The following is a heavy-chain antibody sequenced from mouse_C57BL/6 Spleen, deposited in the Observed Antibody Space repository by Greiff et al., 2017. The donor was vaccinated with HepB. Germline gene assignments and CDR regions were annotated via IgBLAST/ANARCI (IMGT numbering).Heavy chain of an antibody. J-gene: IGHJ4*01. CDR1: GFTFTDYY. D-gene: IGHD2-2*01. Sequence: EVQLVESGGGLVQPGGSLSLSCAASGFTFTDYYMSWVRQPPGKALEWLGFIRNKANGYTTEYSASVKGRFTISRDNSQSILYLQMNALRAEDSATYYCARYGGYDDDYYAMDYWGQGTSVTVSS. V-gene: IGHV7-3*01. CDR3: ARYGGYDDDYYAMDY. CDR2: IRNKANGYTT.